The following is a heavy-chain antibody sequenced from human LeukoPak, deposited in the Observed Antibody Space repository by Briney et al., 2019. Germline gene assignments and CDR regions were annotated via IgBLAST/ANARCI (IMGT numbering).Heavy chain of an antibody. Sequence: GGSLRLSCAASGITFSRFWMSWVRQAPGKGLQWVANINQDGSEKHYVDSVKGRFTISRDNAENSLYLQMNSLRAEDTAVYYCASSLGPLTEYWGQGTLVTVSS. D-gene: IGHD3-16*01. CDR1: GITFSRFW. V-gene: IGHV3-7*03. J-gene: IGHJ4*02. CDR3: ASSLGPLTEY. CDR2: INQDGSEK.